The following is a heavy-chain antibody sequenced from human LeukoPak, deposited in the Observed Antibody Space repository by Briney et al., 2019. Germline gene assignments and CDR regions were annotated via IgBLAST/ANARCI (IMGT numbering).Heavy chain of an antibody. CDR2: ISGSGGGT. D-gene: IGHD1-14*01. J-gene: IGHJ6*03. Sequence: GGTLRLSCAASGFTFSSYGMSWVRQAPGKGLEWVSAISGSGGGTYYADSVKGRFTISRDNSKNTLYLQMNSLRAEDTAVYYCAKLAGKYYYYMDVWGKGTTVTISS. CDR3: AKLAGKYYYYMDV. CDR1: GFTFSSYG. V-gene: IGHV3-23*01.